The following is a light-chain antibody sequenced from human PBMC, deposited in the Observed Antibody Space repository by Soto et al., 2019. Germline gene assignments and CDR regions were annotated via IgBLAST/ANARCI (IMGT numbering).Light chain of an antibody. CDR3: QQYSVYWT. Sequence: QMTQSPSSLSASVGDRVTIICRASQSVSTRLDWYQQKPGKAPKVLIYDASSWAGGVPSRFTGSGSATEFTLTINSLQADDFATYYCQQYSVYWTFGQGTKVDIK. V-gene: IGKV1-5*02. CDR1: QSVSTR. CDR2: DAS. J-gene: IGKJ1*01.